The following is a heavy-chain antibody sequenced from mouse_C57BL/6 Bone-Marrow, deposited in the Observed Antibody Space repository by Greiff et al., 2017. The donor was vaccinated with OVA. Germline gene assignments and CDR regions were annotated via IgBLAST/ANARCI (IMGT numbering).Heavy chain of an antibody. CDR2: IRYDGSN. Sequence: VQLQQSGPGLVKPSQSLSLTCSVTGYSITSGYYWNWIRQFPGNNLDWLGYIRYDGSNNYNPSLKNRLSLTRDTSKNQLFLKLNAVTTEDTATYDCAREGWLLHYAMDYWGQGTSVTVAS. CDR1: GYSITSGYY. D-gene: IGHD2-3*01. V-gene: IGHV3-6*01. CDR3: AREGWLLHYAMDY. J-gene: IGHJ4*01.